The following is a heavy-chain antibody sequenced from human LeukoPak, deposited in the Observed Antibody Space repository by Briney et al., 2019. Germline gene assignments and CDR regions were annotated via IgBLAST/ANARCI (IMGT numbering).Heavy chain of an antibody. CDR3: ARGRVSSSSWYSTYYYYFYMDV. CDR1: GASISTGVYS. V-gene: IGHV4-30-4*07. CDR2: IYSSGST. Sequence: SETLSLTCAVSGASISTGVYSWSWIRQPPGKGLEWIGYIYSSGSTSYNPSLKNRVTISVDTSKNQFSLKLSSVTAADTAVYFCARGRVSSSSWYSTYYYYFYMDVWGKGTTVTVSS. D-gene: IGHD6-13*01. J-gene: IGHJ6*03.